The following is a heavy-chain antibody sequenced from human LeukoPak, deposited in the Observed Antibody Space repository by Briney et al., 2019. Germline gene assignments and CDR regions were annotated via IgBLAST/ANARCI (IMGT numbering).Heavy chain of an antibody. CDR1: GFTFSSYS. J-gene: IGHJ3*02. V-gene: IGHV3-21*01. CDR3: ARSPPGDAFDI. Sequence: GGSLRLSCAASGFTFSSYSMNWVRRASGKGLEWVSSIRSSSSFIFYADSVKGRFTISRDNAKNSLYLQMNGLRAEDTALYYCARSPPGDAFDIWGQGTMVTVSS. CDR2: IRSSSSFI.